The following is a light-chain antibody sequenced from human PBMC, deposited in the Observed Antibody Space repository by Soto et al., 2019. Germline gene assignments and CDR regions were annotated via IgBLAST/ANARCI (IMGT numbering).Light chain of an antibody. CDR3: QQYGSSGT. Sequence: EIVMTQSPATLSVSPGESATLSCRASQNINSNLAWYQQKPGQAPRLLIYGASSRATGIPDRFSGSGSGTDFTLTISRLEPEDFAVYYCQQYGSSGTFGQGTKVDIK. CDR2: GAS. V-gene: IGKV3-20*01. J-gene: IGKJ1*01. CDR1: QNINSN.